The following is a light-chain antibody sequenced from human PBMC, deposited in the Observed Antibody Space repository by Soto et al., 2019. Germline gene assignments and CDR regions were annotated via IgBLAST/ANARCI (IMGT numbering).Light chain of an antibody. CDR2: DAT. CDR1: HYIDRW. V-gene: IGKV1-12*01. J-gene: IGKJ5*01. Sequence: DIQMTQSPSSVSASVGETVTITCRASHYIDRWLAWYQQKPGKAPKLLIYDATRLRSGVPSTFSGSRSGTDFTLTITDLQPVDFATYYCQQAYSFPITFGQGTRLEMK. CDR3: QQAYSFPIT.